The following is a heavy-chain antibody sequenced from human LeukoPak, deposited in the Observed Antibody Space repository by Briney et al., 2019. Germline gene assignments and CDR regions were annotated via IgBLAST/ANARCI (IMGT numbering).Heavy chain of an antibody. CDR2: IIPIFGTA. CDR1: GGTFSSYA. J-gene: IGHJ4*02. V-gene: IGHV1-69*13. CDR3: ARGAGYSSGCFDY. Sequence: GASVKVSCKASGGTFSSYAISWVRQAPGRGLEWMGGIIPIFGTANYAQKFQGRVTITADESTSTAYMELSSLRSEDTAVYYCARGAGYSSGCFDYWGQGTLVTVSS. D-gene: IGHD6-19*01.